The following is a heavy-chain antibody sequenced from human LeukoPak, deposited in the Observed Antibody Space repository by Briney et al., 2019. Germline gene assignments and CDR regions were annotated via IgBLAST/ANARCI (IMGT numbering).Heavy chain of an antibody. CDR3: AGTLAFVIAERQAFDY. J-gene: IGHJ4*02. V-gene: IGHV1-69*13. CDR2: IIPIFGTA. Sequence: GASVKVSCKASGGTFSSYAISWVRQAPGQGLEWMGGIIPIFGTANYAQKFQGRVTITADESTSTAYMELSSLRSEDTAVYYCAGTLAFVIAERQAFDYWGQGTLVTVSS. D-gene: IGHD1-1*01. CDR1: GGTFSSYA.